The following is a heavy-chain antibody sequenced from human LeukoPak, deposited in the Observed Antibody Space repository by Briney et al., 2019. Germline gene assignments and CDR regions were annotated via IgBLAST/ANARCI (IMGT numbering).Heavy chain of an antibody. Sequence: SETLSLTCTVSGGSISSSSYYWSWIRQPPGKGLEWIGEINHSGSTNYNPSLKSRVTISVDTSKNQFSLKLSSVTAADTAVYYCARGRERDGYPTNFDYWGQGTLVTVSS. V-gene: IGHV4-39*07. CDR2: INHSGST. CDR1: GGSISSSSYY. CDR3: ARGRERDGYPTNFDY. D-gene: IGHD5-24*01. J-gene: IGHJ4*02.